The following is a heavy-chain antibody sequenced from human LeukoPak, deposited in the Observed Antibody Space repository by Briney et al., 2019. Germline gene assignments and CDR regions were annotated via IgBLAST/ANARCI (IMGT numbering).Heavy chain of an antibody. D-gene: IGHD3-10*01. CDR3: ARDLVVRGRWSWFDP. CDR1: GFTFSSYE. CDR2: ISSSGSTI. V-gene: IGHV3-48*03. J-gene: IGHJ5*02. Sequence: PGGSLRLSCAASGFTFSSYEMNGVRQAPGKGLEWVSYISSSGSTIYYADSVKGRFTISRENAKNSLYLQMNSLRAEDTAVYYCARDLVVRGRWSWFDPRGQGTLVTVSS.